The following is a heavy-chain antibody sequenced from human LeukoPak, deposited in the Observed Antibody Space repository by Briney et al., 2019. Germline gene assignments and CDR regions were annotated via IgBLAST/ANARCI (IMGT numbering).Heavy chain of an antibody. CDR3: ARVGGYSNTSYYYYYMDV. J-gene: IGHJ6*03. CDR2: IYYRGST. D-gene: IGHD4-11*01. Sequence: SETLSLTCTVSGGSISSTIYYWGWIRQPPGKGLEWIGSIYYRGSTYYNPSLKSRVTISVDTTRNQFSLKLRYVTAADTAVYYCARVGGYSNTSYYYYYMDVWGKGTTVTVSS. V-gene: IGHV4-39*07. CDR1: GGSISSTIYY.